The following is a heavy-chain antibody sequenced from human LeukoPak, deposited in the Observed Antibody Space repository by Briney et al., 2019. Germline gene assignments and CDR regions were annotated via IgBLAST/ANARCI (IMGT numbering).Heavy chain of an antibody. D-gene: IGHD3-22*01. CDR1: GFTFRSNA. Sequence: GGSLRLSCADSGFTFRSNAMSWVRQAPGKGLEWASVISAGGDGTYYADSVKGRFTISRDNSKNTLYLQMNSLRAEDTAVYYCAKRGNYYEFDYWGQGTLVTVSS. CDR3: AKRGNYYEFDY. CDR2: ISAGGDGT. V-gene: IGHV3-23*01. J-gene: IGHJ4*02.